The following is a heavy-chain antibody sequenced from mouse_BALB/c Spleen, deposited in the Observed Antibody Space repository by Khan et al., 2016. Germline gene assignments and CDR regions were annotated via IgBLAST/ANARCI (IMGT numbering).Heavy chain of an antibody. Sequence: EVKLLESGGGLVHPGGSLKLSCAASGFDFSRYWMSWVRQAPGKGLEWIGEINPDSYTINYTPSLKDKFIISRDNAKNTLYLQMSKVRSEGTALYCGARAGCYGYLANWGQGTLVTVSA. CDR3: ARAGCYGYLAN. J-gene: IGHJ3*01. CDR2: INPDSYTI. D-gene: IGHD1-1*01. CDR1: GFDFSRYW. V-gene: IGHV4-1*02.